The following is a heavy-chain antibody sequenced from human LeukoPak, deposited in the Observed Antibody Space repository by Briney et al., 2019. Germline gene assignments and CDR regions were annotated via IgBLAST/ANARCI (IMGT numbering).Heavy chain of an antibody. CDR3: ARGLGEGYPDS. D-gene: IGHD5-24*01. CDR1: GGSFNGFY. CDR2: INHSRGT. Sequence: SETLSLTCAVHGGSFNGFYWTWMRQAPGKGPDWIGEINHSRGTSYTASLWSRVTISQDTSKNQFSLKLTSVTAADTAVYYCARGLGEGYPDSWGQGTLVIVSS. V-gene: IGHV4-34*01. J-gene: IGHJ4*02.